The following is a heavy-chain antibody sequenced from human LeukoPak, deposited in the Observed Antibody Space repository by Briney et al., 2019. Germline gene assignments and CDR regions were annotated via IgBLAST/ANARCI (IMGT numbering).Heavy chain of an antibody. V-gene: IGHV1-45*02. CDR3: AGGEGYSYGYV. CDR1: GYTFTSYD. Sequence: SVKVSCKASGYTFTSYDINWVRQATGQALEWMGWITPFNGNTNYAQKFQDRVTITRDRSMSTAYMELSSLRSEDTAMYYCAGGEGYSYGYVWGQGTLVTVSS. D-gene: IGHD5-18*01. J-gene: IGHJ4*02. CDR2: ITPFNGNT.